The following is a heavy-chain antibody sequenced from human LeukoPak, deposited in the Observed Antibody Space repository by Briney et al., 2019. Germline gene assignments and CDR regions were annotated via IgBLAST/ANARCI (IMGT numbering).Heavy chain of an antibody. CDR3: ARMSGHLRRYYFDY. D-gene: IGHD5/OR15-5a*01. Sequence: SETLSLTCAVSGGSISSSNWWSWVRQPPGKGLEWIGEIYHSGSTNYNPSLKSRVTISVDKSKNQFSLKLSSVTAADTAVYYCARMSGHLRRYYFDYWGQGTLVTVSS. V-gene: IGHV4-4*02. CDR2: IYHSGST. CDR1: GGSISSSNW. J-gene: IGHJ4*02.